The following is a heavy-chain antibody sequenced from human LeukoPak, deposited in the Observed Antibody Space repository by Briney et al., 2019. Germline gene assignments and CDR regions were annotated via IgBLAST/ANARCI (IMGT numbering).Heavy chain of an antibody. CDR2: ISSSGSIK. CDR3: ARARYTSGWETLDY. Sequence: QTGGSLRLSCAASGFTFSSYEMHWVRQAPGKGLEWVSYISSSGSIKHYADSVKGRFTISRDNAKNSLYLQMNSLRAEDTAVYYCARARYTSGWETLDYWGQGTLVTVSS. J-gene: IGHJ4*02. CDR1: GFTFSSYE. D-gene: IGHD6-19*01. V-gene: IGHV3-48*03.